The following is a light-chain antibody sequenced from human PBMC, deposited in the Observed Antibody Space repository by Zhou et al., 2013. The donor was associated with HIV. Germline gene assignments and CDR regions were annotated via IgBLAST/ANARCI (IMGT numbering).Light chain of an antibody. V-gene: IGKV1-39*01. CDR1: QSISTY. CDR2: AAS. J-gene: IGKJ4*01. Sequence: IQMTQSPSSLSASVGDRVTITCRASQSISTYLNWFQQKPGKAPKLLIYAASSLHSGVPSRFSGSGIGTDFTLKISRVEAEDVGVYYCMQALQTVTFGGGTRLDIK. CDR3: MQALQTVT.